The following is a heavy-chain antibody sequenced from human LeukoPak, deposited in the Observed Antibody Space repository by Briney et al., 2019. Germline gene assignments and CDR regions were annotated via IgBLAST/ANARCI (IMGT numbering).Heavy chain of an antibody. CDR3: ARAYYYDSSGFPKDYYGMDV. D-gene: IGHD3-22*01. V-gene: IGHV4-34*01. CDR1: GGSFSGYY. Sequence: SETLSLTCAVYGGSFSGYYWSWIRQPPGKGLEWIGEINHSGSTNYNPSLKSRVTISVDTSKNRFSLKLSSVTAADTAVYYCARAYYYDSSGFPKDYYGMDVWGQGTTVTVSS. J-gene: IGHJ6*02. CDR2: INHSGST.